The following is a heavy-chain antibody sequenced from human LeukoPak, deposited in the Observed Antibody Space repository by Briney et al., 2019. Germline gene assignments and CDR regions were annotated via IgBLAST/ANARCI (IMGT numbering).Heavy chain of an antibody. CDR3: AKAFPGYCSSTSCYKDY. V-gene: IGHV3-23*01. CDR2: ISGSGGST. J-gene: IGHJ4*02. CDR1: GFTFSSYA. Sequence: GGSLRLSCAASGFTFSSYAMSWVRQAPGKGLEWVSAISGSGGSTYYADSVKGRFTISRDNSKNTLYLQMNSLRAEDKAVYYCAKAFPGYCSSTSCYKDYWGQGTLVTVSS. D-gene: IGHD2-2*02.